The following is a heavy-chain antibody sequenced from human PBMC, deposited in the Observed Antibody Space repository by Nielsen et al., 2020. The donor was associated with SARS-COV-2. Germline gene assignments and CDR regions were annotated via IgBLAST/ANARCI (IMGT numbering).Heavy chain of an antibody. V-gene: IGHV3-21*04. J-gene: IGHJ6*02. CDR1: GFRLSSHS. CDR2: ISSDSSHI. Sequence: GGSLRLSCAASGFRLSSHSMIWVRQAPGKGLEWVSTISSDSSHIYYVDSVKGRFTVSRDNAKKSLYLQMNSLRAEDTAVYYCAKDGAPLVTTRYYYYGMDVWGQGTTATVSS. CDR3: AKDGAPLVTTRYYYYGMDV. D-gene: IGHD1-14*01.